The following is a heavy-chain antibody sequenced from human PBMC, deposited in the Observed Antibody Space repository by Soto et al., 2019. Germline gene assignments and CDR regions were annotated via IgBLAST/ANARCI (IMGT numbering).Heavy chain of an antibody. Sequence: PGGSLRLSCAASGFTFSSYSMNWVRQAPGKGLEWVSSISSSSSYIYYADSVKGRFTISRDNAKNSLYLQMNSLRAEDTAVYYCASKGYGDTRAFDYWGQGTLVTVSS. J-gene: IGHJ4*02. CDR1: GFTFSSYS. CDR2: ISSSSSYI. CDR3: ASKGYGDTRAFDY. V-gene: IGHV3-21*01. D-gene: IGHD4-17*01.